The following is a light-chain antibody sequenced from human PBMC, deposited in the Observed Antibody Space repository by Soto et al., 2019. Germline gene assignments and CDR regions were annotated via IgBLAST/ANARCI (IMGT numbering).Light chain of an antibody. CDR3: QKYSSVPV. J-gene: IGKJ3*01. CDR2: AAS. Sequence: DIQMTQSPTSLSASVGDRVTITCRASQGIRNFVAWYQQKPGKAPKLLIYAASTLQSGVPSRFSGSGSGTAFHLTITSLQPEDVATYSCQKYSSVPVFGPGTKVEIK. CDR1: QGIRNF. V-gene: IGKV1-27*01.